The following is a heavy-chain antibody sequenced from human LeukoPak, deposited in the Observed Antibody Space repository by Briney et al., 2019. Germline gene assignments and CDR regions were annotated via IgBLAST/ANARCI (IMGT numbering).Heavy chain of an antibody. Sequence: GPTLVNPTQTLTLTCTFSGFSLSTSGVGVGWIRQPPGKALEWLALIYWNDDKRYSPSLKSRLTITKDTSKNQVVLTMTNMDPVDTATYYCAHRGYYDSSGYYSFDYWGQGTLVTVSS. CDR1: GFSLSTSGVG. V-gene: IGHV2-5*01. CDR2: IYWNDDK. CDR3: AHRGYYDSSGYYSFDY. D-gene: IGHD3-22*01. J-gene: IGHJ4*02.